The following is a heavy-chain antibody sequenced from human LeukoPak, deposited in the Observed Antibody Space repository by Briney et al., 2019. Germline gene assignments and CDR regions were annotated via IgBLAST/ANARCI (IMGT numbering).Heavy chain of an antibody. V-gene: IGHV4-39*07. J-gene: IGHJ4*02. CDR1: GGSISSSSYY. CDR3: ARGLGWLLPTFFDY. D-gene: IGHD3-22*01. CDR2: IYYSGST. Sequence: SETLSLTCTVSGGSISSSSYYWGWIRQPPGKGLEWIGSIYYSGSTYYNPSLKSRVTISVDTSKNQFSLKLSSVTAAVTAVYYCARGLGWLLPTFFDYWGQGTLVTVSS.